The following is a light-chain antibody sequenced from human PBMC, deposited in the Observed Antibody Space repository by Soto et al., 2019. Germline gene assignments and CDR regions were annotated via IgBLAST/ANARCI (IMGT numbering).Light chain of an antibody. J-gene: IGKJ3*01. CDR3: QQRET. V-gene: IGKV1-39*01. CDR1: QSIYTY. Sequence: DVQMTQSPSSLSASVGDRVTITCRASQSIYTYLHWYHQKPGKAPNLLIFATSTLQSGVPSRFSGSGSGTDFTLTISSLQPEDFATYYCQQRETFGPGTKVDIK. CDR2: ATS.